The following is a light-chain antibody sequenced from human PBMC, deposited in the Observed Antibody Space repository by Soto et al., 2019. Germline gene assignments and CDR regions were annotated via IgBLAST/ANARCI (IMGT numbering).Light chain of an antibody. CDR1: SSDVGGYDY. Sequence: QSALTQPASVSGSPGQSITISCTGTSSDVGGYDYVSWYQQHPGKAPKLMIYGVSNRPSGVSNRFSCSKSGNTASLTSSGLQADDEADYYCSSYTSSITHVFGGGTKVTVL. CDR3: SSYTSSITHV. V-gene: IGLV2-14*03. J-gene: IGLJ3*02. CDR2: GVS.